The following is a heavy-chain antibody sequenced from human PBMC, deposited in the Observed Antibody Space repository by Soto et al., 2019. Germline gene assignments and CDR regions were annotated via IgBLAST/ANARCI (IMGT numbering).Heavy chain of an antibody. J-gene: IGHJ6*02. CDR3: AREGRRITIFRVVSPGYYGMDV. V-gene: IGHV1-69*01. D-gene: IGHD3-3*01. CDR1: GGTFSSYA. Sequence: QVQLVQSGAEVKKPGSSVKVSCKASGGTFSSYAISWVRQAPGQGLEWMGGIIPIFGTANYAQKFQGRVTITADESTSTAYMELSSLRSEDTAVYYCAREGRRITIFRVVSPGYYGMDVWGQLTTVTVSS. CDR2: IIPIFGTA.